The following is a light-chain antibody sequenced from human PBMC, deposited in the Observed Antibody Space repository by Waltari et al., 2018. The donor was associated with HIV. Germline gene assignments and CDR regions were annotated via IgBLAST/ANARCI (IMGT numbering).Light chain of an antibody. Sequence: DIVMTQSPDSLALSLGERATVSCMSTPPISYSSKNKHFLAWYHQRPGQTPRLLIYGAPTRASGVPDRFGGSGSGTHFTLIINSLQSEDVATYFCQQYYNVPPTFGPGTKVEI. J-gene: IGKJ1*01. CDR3: QQYYNVPPT. CDR1: PPISYSSKNKHF. CDR2: GAP. V-gene: IGKV4-1*01.